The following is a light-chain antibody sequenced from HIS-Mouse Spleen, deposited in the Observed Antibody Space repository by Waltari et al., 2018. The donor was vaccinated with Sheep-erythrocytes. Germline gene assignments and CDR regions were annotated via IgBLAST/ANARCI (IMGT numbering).Light chain of an antibody. CDR2: QDS. CDR3: QAWDSSTAVV. J-gene: IGLJ2*01. Sequence: SYELTQPPSVSVSPGQTASIPCSGDKLGDKYACWYQQKPGQSHVLVIYQDSKRPSGIPERFSGSNSGNTATLTISGTQAMDEADYYCQAWDSSTAVVFGGGTKLTVL. V-gene: IGLV3-1*01. CDR1: KLGDKY.